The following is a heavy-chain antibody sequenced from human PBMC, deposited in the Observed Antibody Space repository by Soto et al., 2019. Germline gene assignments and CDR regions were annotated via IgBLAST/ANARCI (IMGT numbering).Heavy chain of an antibody. CDR1: GYTFTSYA. CDR3: ARKGSRPYFDY. V-gene: IGHV1-3*01. CDR2: INAGNGNT. J-gene: IGHJ4*02. Sequence: ASVKVSCKASGYTFTSYAMHWVRQAPGQRLEWMGWINAGNGNTKYSQKFQGRVIITRDTSTSTVHMELSSLRSEDTAVYYCARKGSRPYFDYWGQGTLVTVSS.